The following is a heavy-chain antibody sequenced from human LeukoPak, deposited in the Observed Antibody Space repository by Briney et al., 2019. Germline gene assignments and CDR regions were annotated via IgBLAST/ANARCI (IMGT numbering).Heavy chain of an antibody. Sequence: ASVKVSFTASGYTFIGYYIHWVRQAPGQGLEWMGRINPNYGGTDYAQKFQGRVTMTRDTFINTAYMELTRLRSDDTAVYYCARKASSTYDYWGQGSLVTVSS. J-gene: IGHJ4*02. V-gene: IGHV1-2*06. CDR1: GYTFIGYY. CDR2: INPNYGGT. D-gene: IGHD2-2*01. CDR3: ARKASSTYDY.